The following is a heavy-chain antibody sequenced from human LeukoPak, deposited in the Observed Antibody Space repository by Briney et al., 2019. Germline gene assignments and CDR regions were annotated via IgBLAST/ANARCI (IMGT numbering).Heavy chain of an antibody. CDR1: GFTFSSYA. CDR2: ISGSSGST. Sequence: GGSLRLSCAASGFTFSSYAMSWVRQAPGKGLEWVSSISGSSGSTYYADSVKGRFTISRDNSKNTLYLQMNSLRAEDTAVYYCARDPTVGPTNYFHYWGQGTLVTVSS. D-gene: IGHD1-26*01. V-gene: IGHV3-23*01. J-gene: IGHJ4*02. CDR3: ARDPTVGPTNYFHY.